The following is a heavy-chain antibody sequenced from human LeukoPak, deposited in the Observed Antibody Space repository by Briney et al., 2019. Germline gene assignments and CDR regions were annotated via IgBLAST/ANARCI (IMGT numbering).Heavy chain of an antibody. V-gene: IGHV1-18*01. CDR1: GYTFTSYG. CDR2: ISAYNGNT. Sequence: ASVKVSCKASGYTFTSYGISWVRQAPGQGLEWMGWISAYNGNTNYAQKLQGRVTMTTDTSTNTAYMELRSLRSDDTAVYYCAIGPLAVLMVYARGWFDPSGEGTLVTVSS. CDR3: AIGPLAVLMVYARGWFDP. J-gene: IGHJ5*02. D-gene: IGHD2-8*01.